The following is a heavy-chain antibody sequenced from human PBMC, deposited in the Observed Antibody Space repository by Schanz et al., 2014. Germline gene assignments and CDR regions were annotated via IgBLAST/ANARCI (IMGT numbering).Heavy chain of an antibody. CDR1: GYTFVSYS. Sequence: QVQLVQSGAEVKKPGASVKVSCKASGYTFVSYSMHWVRQAPGQGLEWMGIINPSGGSTRYGQKFQGRITVTTDTSTSTVYMELSSLRSEDTAVYYCARDGVDAAAGGNYWGQGTLVTVSS. J-gene: IGHJ4*02. CDR3: ARDGVDAAAGGNY. CDR2: INPSGGST. V-gene: IGHV1-46*03. D-gene: IGHD6-13*01.